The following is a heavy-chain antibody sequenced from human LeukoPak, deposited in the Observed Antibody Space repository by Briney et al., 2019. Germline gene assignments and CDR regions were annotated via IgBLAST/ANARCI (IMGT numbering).Heavy chain of an antibody. CDR3: AKDSYDNYDFWSGNWFGP. Sequence: GGSLRLSCAASGFTFSSYAMSWVRQAPGKGLEWVSAISASGGSTYYTDSVKGRFTISRDNSKTTLYLQMNSLRAEDTAVYYCAKDSYDNYDFWSGNWFGPWGQGTLVTVSS. CDR1: GFTFSSYA. CDR2: ISASGGST. D-gene: IGHD3-3*01. J-gene: IGHJ5*02. V-gene: IGHV3-23*01.